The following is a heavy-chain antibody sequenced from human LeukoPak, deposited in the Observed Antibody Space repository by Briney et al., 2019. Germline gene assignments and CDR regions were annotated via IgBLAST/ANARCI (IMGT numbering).Heavy chain of an antibody. CDR2: VHLDGRT. J-gene: IGHJ4*02. D-gene: IGHD3-3*01. V-gene: IGHV4-4*02. CDR1: GGSVSSTNW. CDR3: AREGGFYRPLDY. Sequence: PSGTRSLTCAVSGGSVSSTNWWTWFRQPPGKGLEWIGEVHLDGRTNYNPSLTGRLTMSVDLYENHISLKLTSVTAADTAVYYCAREGGFYRPLDYSGQGTLVTVSS.